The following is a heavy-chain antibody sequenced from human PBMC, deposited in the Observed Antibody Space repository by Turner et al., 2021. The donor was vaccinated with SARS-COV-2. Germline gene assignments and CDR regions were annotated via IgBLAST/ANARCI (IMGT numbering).Heavy chain of an antibody. V-gene: IGHV3-48*03. D-gene: IGHD3-22*01. Sequence: EVQLVESGGGLVQPGGSLRLSCAASGFTFSSYEMNWVRQAPGKGLQWVLYISSSGSTIYYADSVKGRFTISRDNAKNSLYLQMNSLRAEDTAVYYCAKADRVMIVVVITLFDYWGQGTLVTVSS. CDR1: GFTFSSYE. CDR2: ISSSGSTI. J-gene: IGHJ4*02. CDR3: AKADRVMIVVVITLFDY.